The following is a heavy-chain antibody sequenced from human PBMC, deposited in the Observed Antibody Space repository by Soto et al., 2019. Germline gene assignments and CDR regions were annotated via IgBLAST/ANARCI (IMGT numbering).Heavy chain of an antibody. CDR1: GFSLSTSGVG. CDR3: AHRPRMPHDVVVGRVDWFDP. Sequence: KSGPTLVNPTQTLTLTCTFSGFSLSTSGVGVGWIRQPPGKALEWLALIYWDDDKRYSPSLKSRLTITKDTSKNQVVLTMTNMDPVDTATYYCAHRPRMPHDVVVGRVDWFDPWGQGTLVTVSS. D-gene: IGHD2-21*01. J-gene: IGHJ5*02. V-gene: IGHV2-5*02. CDR2: IYWDDDK.